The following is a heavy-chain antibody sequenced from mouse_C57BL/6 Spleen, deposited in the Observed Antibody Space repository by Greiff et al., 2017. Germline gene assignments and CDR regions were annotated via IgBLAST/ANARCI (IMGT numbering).Heavy chain of an antibody. Sequence: QVQLKESGPELVKPGASVKISCKASGYAFSSSWMNWVKQRPGKGLEWIGRIYPGDGDTNYNGKFKGKATLTADKSSSKAYMQLSSLTSEDSAVYFCARAGPLVAHYYAMDYWGQGTSVTVSS. CDR3: ARAGPLVAHYYAMDY. CDR1: GYAFSSSW. J-gene: IGHJ4*01. V-gene: IGHV1-82*01. D-gene: IGHD1-1*01. CDR2: IYPGDGDT.